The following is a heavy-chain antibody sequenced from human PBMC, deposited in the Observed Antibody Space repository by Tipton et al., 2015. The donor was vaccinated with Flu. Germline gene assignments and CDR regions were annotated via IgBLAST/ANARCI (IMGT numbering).Heavy chain of an antibody. Sequence: LRLSRTVSGGSIGSYYWAWIRQPPGRGLEWIGNINHSGSTHHNPSLKSRVTVSVDTSKNQFSLKLTSVTAADTAVYYCARGKPYGDWFDPWGQGTLVTVSS. J-gene: IGHJ5*02. CDR2: INHSGST. CDR1: GGSIGSYY. CDR3: ARGKPYGDWFDP. V-gene: IGHV4-59*13. D-gene: IGHD3-10*01.